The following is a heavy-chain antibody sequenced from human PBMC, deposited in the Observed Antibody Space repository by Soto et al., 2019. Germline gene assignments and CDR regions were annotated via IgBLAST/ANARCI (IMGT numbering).Heavy chain of an antibody. Sequence: ASVKVSCKASGYTFTSYGISWVRQAPGQGLEWMGWISAYNGNTNYAQKLQGRVTMTTDTSTSTAYMELRSLRSDDTAVYYCARRYCSSTSCYLDYYYYMDVWGKGTTVTVSS. CDR1: GYTFTSYG. D-gene: IGHD2-2*01. CDR2: ISAYNGNT. CDR3: ARRYCSSTSCYLDYYYYMDV. V-gene: IGHV1-18*01. J-gene: IGHJ6*03.